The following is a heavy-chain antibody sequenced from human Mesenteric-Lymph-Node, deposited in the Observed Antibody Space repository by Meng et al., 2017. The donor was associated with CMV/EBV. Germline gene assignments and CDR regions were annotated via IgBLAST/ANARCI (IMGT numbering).Heavy chain of an antibody. CDR2: INPNSGVS. CDR3: ARDNVNPEGFDP. J-gene: IGHJ5*02. CDR1: GYTFTDFY. D-gene: IGHD2/OR15-2a*01. V-gene: IGHV1-2*06. Sequence: QVQLVQPRAEVGKPGASVMVSCKASGYTFTDFYIHWVRQAPGQGLEWMGRINPNSGVSNSAQNFQGRVTMTRETSISTAYMELGRLTSDDTAVYYCARDNVNPEGFDPWGQGTLVTVSS.